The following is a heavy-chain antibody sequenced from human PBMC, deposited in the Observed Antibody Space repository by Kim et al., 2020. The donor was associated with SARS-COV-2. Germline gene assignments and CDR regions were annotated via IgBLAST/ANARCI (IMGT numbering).Heavy chain of an antibody. Sequence: ASVKVSCKVSGYTLTELSMHWVRQAPGKGLEWMGGFDPEDGETIYAQKFQGRVTMTADTSTDTAYMELSSLRSEDTAVYYCATWRGYCSSTSCSTFYYYY. CDR2: FDPEDGET. CDR1: GYTLTELS. J-gene: IGHJ6*01. V-gene: IGHV1-24*01. D-gene: IGHD2-2*02. CDR3: ATWRGYCSSTSCSTFYYYY.